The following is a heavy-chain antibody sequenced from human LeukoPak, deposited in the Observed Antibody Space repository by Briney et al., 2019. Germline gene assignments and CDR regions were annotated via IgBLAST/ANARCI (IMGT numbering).Heavy chain of an antibody. D-gene: IGHD4/OR15-4a*01. CDR3: VRPTGKFYYGADV. Sequence: GGSLRLSCAASGFTFSSYAMYWVRQAPGEGLEWVAAIPYDGRNNYYADSVKGRLTIARDNSKNTLYLQMSSLRAEDTAVYYCVRPTGKFYYGADVWGQGTTVTVSS. CDR2: IPYDGRNN. J-gene: IGHJ6*02. V-gene: IGHV3-30*04. CDR1: GFTFSSYA.